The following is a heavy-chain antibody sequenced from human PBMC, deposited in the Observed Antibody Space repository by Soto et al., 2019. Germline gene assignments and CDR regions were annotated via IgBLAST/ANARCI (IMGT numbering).Heavy chain of an antibody. V-gene: IGHV1-69*01. D-gene: IGHD2-8*01. CDR3: ARDNPKYCTNGVCRFSLGNDFDY. CDR1: GGTFSSYA. CDR2: IIPISGTA. Sequence: QVQLVQSGAEVKKPGSSVKVSCKASGGTFSSYAISCVRQAPGQGLEWMGGIIPISGTANYAQKFQGRVTITADESTSTAYMELSSLRSEDTAVYYCARDNPKYCTNGVCRFSLGNDFDYWGQGTLVTVS. J-gene: IGHJ4*02.